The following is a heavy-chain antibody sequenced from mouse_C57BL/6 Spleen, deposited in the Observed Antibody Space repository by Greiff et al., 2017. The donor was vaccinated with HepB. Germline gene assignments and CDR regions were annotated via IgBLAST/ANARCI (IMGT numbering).Heavy chain of an antibody. CDR3: AKFYYGSRGYFDV. V-gene: IGHV5-17*01. CDR1: GFTFSDYG. Sequence: EVHLVESGGGLVKPGGSLKLSCAASGFTFSDYGMHWVRQAPEKGLEWVAYISSGSSTIYYADTVKGRFTLTIYNAKNPLFLQMTSLRSEDTAMYYCAKFYYGSRGYFDVWGTGTTVTVSS. J-gene: IGHJ1*03. CDR2: ISSGSSTI. D-gene: IGHD1-1*01.